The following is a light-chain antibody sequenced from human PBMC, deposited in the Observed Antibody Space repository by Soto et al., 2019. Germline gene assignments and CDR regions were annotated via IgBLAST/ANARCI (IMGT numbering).Light chain of an antibody. CDR1: QSISGW. J-gene: IGKJ1*01. CDR2: KAS. CDR3: QQYNTYSWT. Sequence: DIQVTQSPSTLSASVGDRVAITCRASQSISGWLAWYQQKPGKAPKLLIYKASTLEIGVPSRFSGSGFGTEFTLTISSLQTDDFATYYCQQYNTYSWTFGQGTKVEIK. V-gene: IGKV1-5*03.